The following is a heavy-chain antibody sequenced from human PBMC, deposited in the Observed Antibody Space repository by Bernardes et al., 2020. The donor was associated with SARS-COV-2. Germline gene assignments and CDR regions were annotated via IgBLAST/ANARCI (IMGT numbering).Heavy chain of an antibody. V-gene: IGHV4-59*01. Sequence: SESLSLTCNVFGGFISSVYWSWIRQRPGKGLEWIGHIYYSGSTRYNPSLKSRATISEDSSKNQFSLKVTSVTAADTGVYYCARALSIRAVFDYWGQGTLVTVSS. CDR2: IYYSGST. CDR3: ARALSIRAVFDY. J-gene: IGHJ4*02. CDR1: GGFISSVY. D-gene: IGHD3-10*01.